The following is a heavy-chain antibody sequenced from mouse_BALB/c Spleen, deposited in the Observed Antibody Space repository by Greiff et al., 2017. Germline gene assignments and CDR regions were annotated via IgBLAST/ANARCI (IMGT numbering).Heavy chain of an antibody. V-gene: IGHV1-9*01. CDR2: ILPGSGST. CDR1: GYTFSSYW. Sequence: VQLQQSGAELMKPGASVKISCKATGYTFSSYWIEWVKQRPGHGLEWIGEILPGSGSTNYNEKFKGKATFTADTSSNTAYMQLSSLTSEDSAVYYCARRVGYVPYYAMDYWGQGTSVTVSS. J-gene: IGHJ4*01. CDR3: ARRVGYVPYYAMDY. D-gene: IGHD1-2*01.